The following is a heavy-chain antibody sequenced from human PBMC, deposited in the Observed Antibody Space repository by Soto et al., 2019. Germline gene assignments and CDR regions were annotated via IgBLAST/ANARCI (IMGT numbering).Heavy chain of an antibody. CDR2: IWYDGGNK. J-gene: IGHJ4*02. CDR3: ARGLWSFDY. D-gene: IGHD5-18*01. CDR1: GFTFSSYG. V-gene: IGHV3-33*01. Sequence: QVQLVESGGGVVQPGRSLRLSCAASGFTFSSYGMNWVRQAPGKGLEWVAVIWYDGGNKYYADSVKGRFTISRDNSKNSPHLQMNSLRDEDMAFYYCARGLWSFDYWGQGTLVSVSS.